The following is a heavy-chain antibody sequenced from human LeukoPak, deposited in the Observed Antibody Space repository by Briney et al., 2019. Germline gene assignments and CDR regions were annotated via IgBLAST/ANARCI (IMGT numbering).Heavy chain of an antibody. V-gene: IGHV3-30*03. CDR2: ISYDGSNK. J-gene: IGHJ4*02. CDR3: ASFDY. CDR1: GFTFSDYY. Sequence: GGSLRLSCAASGFTFSDYYMSWIRQAPGKGLEWVAVISYDGSNKYYADSVKGRFTISRDNSKNTLYLQMNSLRAEDTAVYYCASFDYWGQGTLVTVSS.